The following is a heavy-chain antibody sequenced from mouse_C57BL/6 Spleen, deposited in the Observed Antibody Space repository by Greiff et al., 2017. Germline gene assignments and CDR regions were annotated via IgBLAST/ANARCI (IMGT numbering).Heavy chain of an antibody. D-gene: IGHD2-1*01. Sequence: EVQLQQSGPELVKPGASVKMSCKASGYTFTDYNMHWVKQSHGKSLEWIGYINPNNGGTSYNQKFKGKATLTVNKSSSTAYMELRSLTSEDSAVYYCARGNPLRDYFDYWGQGTTLTVSS. CDR2: INPNNGGT. V-gene: IGHV1-22*01. J-gene: IGHJ2*01. CDR3: ARGNPLRDYFDY. CDR1: GYTFTDYN.